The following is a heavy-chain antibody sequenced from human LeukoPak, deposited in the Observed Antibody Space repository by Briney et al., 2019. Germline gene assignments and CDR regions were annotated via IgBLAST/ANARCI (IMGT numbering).Heavy chain of an antibody. D-gene: IGHD6-19*01. Sequence: GGSLRLSCAASGFTLSSYWMHSVRQAPEKGLGWVSRINDDGSRTPYANSVKSRFTISRNKQKNTLSLQMHSLRADDTAVYYRARGSTSGWPDYFDYWGQGSVVTVSS. CDR3: ARGSTSGWPDYFDY. CDR2: INDDGSRT. V-gene: IGHV3-74*01. J-gene: IGHJ4*02. CDR1: GFTLSSYW.